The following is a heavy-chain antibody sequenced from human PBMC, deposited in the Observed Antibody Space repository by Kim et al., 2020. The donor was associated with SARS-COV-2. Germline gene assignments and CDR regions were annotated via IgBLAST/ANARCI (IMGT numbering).Heavy chain of an antibody. CDR1: GFTFSSYG. Sequence: GGSLRLSCAASGFTFSSYGMHWVRQAPGKGLEWVAVISYDGSNKYYADSVKGRFTISRDNSKNTLYLQMNSLRAEDTAVYYCAKDLMPTGDTAGPFDYWGQETLVTVSS. J-gene: IGHJ4*02. V-gene: IGHV3-30*18. CDR3: AKDLMPTGDTAGPFDY. D-gene: IGHD5-18*01. CDR2: ISYDGSNK.